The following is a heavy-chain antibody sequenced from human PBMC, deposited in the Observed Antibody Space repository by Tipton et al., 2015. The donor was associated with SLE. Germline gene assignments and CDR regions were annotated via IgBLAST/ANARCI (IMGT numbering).Heavy chain of an antibody. CDR3: ARRGHYYGSGKMGDY. J-gene: IGHJ4*02. D-gene: IGHD3-10*01. Sequence: TLSLTCTVSDDSITTDYWTWIRQPPGKGLEYIGYVSYSGVTNSNPSLQSRVTMSIDASKKQVSLRLSSVTAADTAIYYCARRGHYYGSGKMGDYWGQGTLVTVSS. CDR2: VSYSGVT. V-gene: IGHV4-59*13. CDR1: DDSITTDY.